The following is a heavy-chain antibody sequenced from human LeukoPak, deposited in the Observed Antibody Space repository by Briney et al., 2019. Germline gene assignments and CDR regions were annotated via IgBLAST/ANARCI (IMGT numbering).Heavy chain of an antibody. CDR1: GFTFSSYA. CDR2: ISYDGSNK. Sequence: GRSLRLSCAASGFTFSSYAMHWVRQAPGKGLEWVAVISYDGSNKYYADSVKGRFTISRDNSKNTLYLQMNSLRAEDTAVYYCARVRKGSRGVDSLYYYYGMDVWGQGTTVTVSS. D-gene: IGHD2-15*01. J-gene: IGHJ6*02. V-gene: IGHV3-30*04. CDR3: ARVRKGSRGVDSLYYYYGMDV.